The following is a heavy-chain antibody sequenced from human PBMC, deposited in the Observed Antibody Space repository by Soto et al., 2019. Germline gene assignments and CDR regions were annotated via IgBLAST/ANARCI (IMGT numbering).Heavy chain of an antibody. CDR1: GFTFSNYA. Sequence: GGSLRLSFGASGFTFSNYAMNWVRQAPGKGLEWVAVISYDGSNKYYADSVKGRITISRDNSRNTLYLQMNNLRAEDTAMYYCARDLGNNYGSFAYWGQGTLVTVSS. D-gene: IGHD4-17*01. CDR2: ISYDGSNK. J-gene: IGHJ4*02. V-gene: IGHV3-30-3*01. CDR3: ARDLGNNYGSFAY.